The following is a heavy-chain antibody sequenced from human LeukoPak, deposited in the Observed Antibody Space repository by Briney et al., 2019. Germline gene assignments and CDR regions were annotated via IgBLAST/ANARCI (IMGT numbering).Heavy chain of an antibody. D-gene: IGHD5-24*01. CDR3: ARDFSEMATNGNWFDP. Sequence: GASVKVSCKASGYAFSGYYIHWVRQAPGQGPEWMGWISPNNGGTNYAQKFQGWVTMTRDTSISTAYMELSRLRSDDTAVYYCARDFSEMATNGNWFDPWGQRTLVTVSS. CDR2: ISPNNGGT. V-gene: IGHV1-2*04. J-gene: IGHJ5*02. CDR1: GYAFSGYY.